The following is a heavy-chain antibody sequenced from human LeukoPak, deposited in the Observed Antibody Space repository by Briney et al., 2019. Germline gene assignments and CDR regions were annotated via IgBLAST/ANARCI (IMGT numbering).Heavy chain of an antibody. D-gene: IGHD1-26*01. V-gene: IGHV4-39*07. CDR1: GGSIRSSSYY. J-gene: IGHJ3*02. Sequence: SETLSLTCTVSGGSIRSSSYYWGWIRQPPVKGLQWIGNIYYSGSTYYNPSLKSRVTISVDTSKNQFSLKLSSVTAADTAVYYCARFLRGATNALEIWGQGTMVTVSS. CDR2: IYYSGST. CDR3: ARFLRGATNALEI.